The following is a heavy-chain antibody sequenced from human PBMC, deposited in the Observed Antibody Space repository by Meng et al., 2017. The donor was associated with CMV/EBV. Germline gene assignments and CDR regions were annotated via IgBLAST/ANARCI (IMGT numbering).Heavy chain of an antibody. J-gene: IGHJ3*02. Sequence: GGSLRLSCAASGVRFNHYCIDWVRQTPGKGLEWVAFILYDGSTQYKADPVKGRFTIARDNNKNTLFLQMNILRPDDTGVCYCAKVPHYSDGPRDTFNIWGQGTLVTVSS. CDR1: GVRFNHYC. D-gene: IGHD3-22*01. V-gene: IGHV3-30*02. CDR3: AKVPHYSDGPRDTFNI. CDR2: ILYDGSTQ.